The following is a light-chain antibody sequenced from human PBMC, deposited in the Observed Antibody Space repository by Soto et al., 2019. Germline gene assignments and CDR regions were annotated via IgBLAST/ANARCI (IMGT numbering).Light chain of an antibody. V-gene: IGKV3-20*01. CDR3: QQYGSSPFT. CDR1: QSVSSSY. Sequence: EIVLTQSPGTLSLSPGERATLSCMASQSVSSSYLAWYQQKPGQAPRLLIYGASSRATGIPDRFSGSGSGTDFTLTISRLEPEDFAVYYCQQYGSSPFTFGGGTKVEIK. CDR2: GAS. J-gene: IGKJ4*01.